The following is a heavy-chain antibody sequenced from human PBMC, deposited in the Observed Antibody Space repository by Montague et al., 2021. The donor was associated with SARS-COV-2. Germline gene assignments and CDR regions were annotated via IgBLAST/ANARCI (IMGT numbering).Heavy chain of an antibody. J-gene: IGHJ4*02. CDR2: IYYSGST. V-gene: IGHV4-39*01. D-gene: IGHD3-22*01. CDR3: ARQSVNYYDSSGYPFDY. CDR1: GGSISSSSYY. Sequence: SETLSLTCTVSGGSISSSSYYWGWIRQPPGKGLEWIGSIYYSGSTYYNPSLKSRVTISVDTSKNQFSLKLSSVTAADTAVYYCARQSVNYYDSSGYPFDYWGQGTLDTVSS.